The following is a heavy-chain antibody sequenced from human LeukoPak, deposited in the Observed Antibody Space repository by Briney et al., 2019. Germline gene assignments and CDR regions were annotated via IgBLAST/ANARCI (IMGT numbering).Heavy chain of an antibody. CDR2: INSDGGEG. CDR1: GFTFSGFW. CDR3: ARSSYSSSSSV. Sequence: GGSLRLSCAVSGFTFSGFWMSWSRQAPGKGLEWVASINSDGGEGYYADVVKGRFTISRDNAKNSLYLQINSLRAEDTAVYYCARSSYSSSSSVWGQGTMVTVSS. V-gene: IGHV3-7*03. D-gene: IGHD6-6*01. J-gene: IGHJ3*01.